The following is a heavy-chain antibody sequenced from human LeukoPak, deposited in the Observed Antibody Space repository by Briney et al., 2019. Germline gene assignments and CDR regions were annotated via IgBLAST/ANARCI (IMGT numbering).Heavy chain of an antibody. CDR1: GFTFSNYS. D-gene: IGHD5-24*01. CDR3: AAGYNSGLAY. CDR2: ISSSSSYI. J-gene: IGHJ4*02. Sequence: GGSLRLSCAASGFTFSNYSMNWVRQAPGKGLEWVSSISSSSSYIYYADSVKGRFTISRDNAKNSLYLQMNGLRAEDTAVYYCAAGYNSGLAYWGQGTLVTVSS. V-gene: IGHV3-21*01.